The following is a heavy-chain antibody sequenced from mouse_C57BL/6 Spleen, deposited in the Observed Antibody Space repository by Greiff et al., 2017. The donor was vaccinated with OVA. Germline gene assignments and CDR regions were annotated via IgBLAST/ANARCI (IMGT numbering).Heavy chain of an antibody. CDR2: IDPSDSYT. V-gene: IGHV1-69*01. Sequence: QVQLQQPGAELVMPGASVKLSCKASGYTFTSYWMHWVKQRPGQGLEWIGEIDPSDSYTNYNQKFKGKSTLTVDKSSSTAYMQLSSLTSEDSAVYYCARESKLGRFDYWGQGTLVTVSA. J-gene: IGHJ3*01. D-gene: IGHD4-1*01. CDR3: ARESKLGRFDY. CDR1: GYTFTSYW.